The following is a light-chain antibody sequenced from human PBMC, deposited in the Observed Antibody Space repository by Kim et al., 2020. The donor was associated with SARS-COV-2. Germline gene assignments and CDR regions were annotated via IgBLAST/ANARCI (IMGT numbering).Light chain of an antibody. CDR2: DDS. Sequence: APGKTARITCGGNNIGSKSVHWYQQKPGQAPVLVVYDDSDRPSGIPGRFSGSNSGNTATLTISRVEAGDEADYYCQVWDSSSDHRVFGGGTQLTVL. CDR3: QVWDSSSDHRV. J-gene: IGLJ2*01. CDR1: NIGSKS. V-gene: IGLV3-21*03.